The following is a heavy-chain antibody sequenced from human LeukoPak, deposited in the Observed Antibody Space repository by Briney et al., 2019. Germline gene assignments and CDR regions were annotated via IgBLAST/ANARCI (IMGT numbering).Heavy chain of an antibody. CDR1: GGSFSGYY. Sequence: PSETLSLTCAVYGGSFSGYYWSWIRQPPGKGLEWIGEINHSGSTNYNPSLKSRVTISVDTSKNQFSLKLSSVTAADTAVYYCARHFVVPAGCWFDPRGQGTLVTVSS. CDR2: INHSGST. J-gene: IGHJ5*02. CDR3: ARHFVVPAGCWFDP. V-gene: IGHV4-34*01. D-gene: IGHD2-2*01.